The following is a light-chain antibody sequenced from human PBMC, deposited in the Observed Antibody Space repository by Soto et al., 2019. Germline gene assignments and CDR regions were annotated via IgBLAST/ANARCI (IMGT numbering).Light chain of an antibody. Sequence: EIVMSQSPATLSVSPGGGATLSCRASQSVSSNLAWYQHKRGQSPRLLIYGPSSRAAGIPDRFSGSGSGTDFTLTISRLEPEDFAVYYCHQYGSSPRTFGQGTRLEI. CDR2: GPS. CDR3: HQYGSSPRT. CDR1: QSVSSN. V-gene: IGKV3-20*01. J-gene: IGKJ5*01.